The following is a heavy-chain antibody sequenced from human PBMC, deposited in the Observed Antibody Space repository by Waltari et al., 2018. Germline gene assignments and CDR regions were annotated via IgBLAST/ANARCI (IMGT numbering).Heavy chain of an antibody. D-gene: IGHD3-16*01. CDR1: GFGFSTYW. CDR3: VREKDLDGGCVFDY. CDR2: TNKDGSGT. V-gene: IGHV3-74*01. J-gene: IGHJ4*02. Sequence: EVQLVESGGGLVQPGGSLRLPCAASGFGFSTYWMDWVRQVPGKGLVWGARTNKDGSGTAYADSVEGRLTISRDNAKSTLHLQMTSLTAEDTAVYYCVREKDLDGGCVFDYWGRGTLVTVSS.